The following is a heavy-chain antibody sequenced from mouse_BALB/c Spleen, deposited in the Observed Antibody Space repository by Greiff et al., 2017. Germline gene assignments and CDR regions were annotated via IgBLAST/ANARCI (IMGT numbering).Heavy chain of an antibody. Sequence: EVKLEESGGGLVKPGGSLKLSCAASGFTFSSYSMSWVRQTPEDRLEWVASISSGGSTYYPDSVKGRFTISRDNARNILYLQMSSLSSEDTAMYYCARAVAGTAYWGQGTLVTVSA. CDR3: ARAVAGTAY. V-gene: IGHV5-6-5*01. CDR2: ISSGGST. J-gene: IGHJ3*01. D-gene: IGHD1-1*02. CDR1: GFTFSSYS.